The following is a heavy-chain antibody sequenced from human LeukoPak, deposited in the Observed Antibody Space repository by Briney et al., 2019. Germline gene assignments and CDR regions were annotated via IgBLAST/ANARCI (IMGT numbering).Heavy chain of an antibody. V-gene: IGHV3-21*01. CDR3: ARGGMVRGVHGGY. CDR2: ISSSSSYI. Sequence: PGGSLRLSCAASGFTFSSYSMNWVRQAPGKGLEWVSSISSSSSYIYYADSVKGRFTISRDNAKNSLYLQMISLRAEDTAVYYCARGGMVRGVHGGYWGQGTLVTVSS. D-gene: IGHD3-10*01. J-gene: IGHJ4*02. CDR1: GFTFSSYS.